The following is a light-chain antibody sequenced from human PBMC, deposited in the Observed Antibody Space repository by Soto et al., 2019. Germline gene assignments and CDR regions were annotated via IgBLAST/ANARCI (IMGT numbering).Light chain of an antibody. CDR2: DVS. CDR1: SSDVGGYNY. Sequence: QSVLTQPASLSGSPGQSITISCTGTSSDVGGYNYVSWYQQHPGKAPKLMIYDVSNRPSGVSNRFSGSKSGNTASLTISGLQAEDEANYYCSSYTSSSPPDYVFGTGTKVTVL. J-gene: IGLJ1*01. V-gene: IGLV2-14*01. CDR3: SSYTSSSPPDYV.